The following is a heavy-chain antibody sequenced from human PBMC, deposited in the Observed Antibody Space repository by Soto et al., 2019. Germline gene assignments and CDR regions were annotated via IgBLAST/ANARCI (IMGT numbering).Heavy chain of an antibody. D-gene: IGHD2-2*01. J-gene: IGHJ6*02. CDR3: ARSQGSSTSLEIYYYYYYGMDV. CDR1: GGTFSSYA. Sequence: QVQLVQSGAEVKKPGSSVKVSCEASGGTFSSYAISWVRQAPGQELEWMGGIIPISGTANYAQKFQGRVTITADESTSTAYMELSSLRSEDTAVYYCARSQGSSTSLEIYYYYYYGMDVWGQGTTVTVSS. CDR2: IIPISGTA. V-gene: IGHV1-69*01.